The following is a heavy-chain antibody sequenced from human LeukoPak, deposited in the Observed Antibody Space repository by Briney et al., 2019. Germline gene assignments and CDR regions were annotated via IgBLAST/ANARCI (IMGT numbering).Heavy chain of an antibody. D-gene: IGHD6-19*01. Sequence: HPGGSLRLSCAASGFTVSGNYMTWVRQAPGKGLEWVSVIYSGGSTYYADSVKGRFTISRDNSKNMLYLQMNSLRAEDTAVYYCARGKAVAGIFDFWGQGTLVTVSS. CDR2: IYSGGST. J-gene: IGHJ4*02. CDR1: GFTVSGNY. V-gene: IGHV3-66*02. CDR3: ARGKAVAGIFDF.